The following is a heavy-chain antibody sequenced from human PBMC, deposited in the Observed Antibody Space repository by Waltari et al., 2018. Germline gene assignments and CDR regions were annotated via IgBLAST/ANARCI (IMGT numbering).Heavy chain of an antibody. J-gene: IGHJ6*03. CDR3: ARDSAMVRFGYYYYYMDV. CDR1: GGAICSYY. D-gene: IGHD5-18*01. Sequence: QVQLQESGPGLVKPSETLSLTCTVSGGAICSYYWSWIRQPPGKGMEWNGNNHYSGITNYNPSLKSRVTISVDTSKNQFSLKLSSVTAADTAVYYCARDSAMVRFGYYYYYMDVWGKGTTVTVSS. V-gene: IGHV4-59*01. CDR2: NHYSGIT.